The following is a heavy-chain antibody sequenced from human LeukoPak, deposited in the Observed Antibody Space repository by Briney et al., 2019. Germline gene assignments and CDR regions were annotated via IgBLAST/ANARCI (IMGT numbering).Heavy chain of an antibody. V-gene: IGHV3-53*01. Sequence: GGSLRLSCAASGFTVSSNYMSWVRQAPGKGLEWVSVIYSGDSTYYADSVKGRFTISRDNAKNSLYLQMNSLRAEDTAVYYCAREELYTVATVTTGAYYWGQGTLVTVSS. CDR2: IYSGDST. D-gene: IGHD4-17*01. J-gene: IGHJ4*02. CDR3: AREELYTVATVTTGAYY. CDR1: GFTVSSNY.